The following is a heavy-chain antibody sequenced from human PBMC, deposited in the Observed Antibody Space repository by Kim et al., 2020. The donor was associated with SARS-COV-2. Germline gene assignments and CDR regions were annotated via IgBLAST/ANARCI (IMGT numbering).Heavy chain of an antibody. CDR2: ISGSGGST. D-gene: IGHD1-7*01. CDR3: AKSRGRRTTINWFDP. Sequence: GGSLRLSCAASGFTFSSYAMSWVRQAPGKGLEWVSAISGSGGSTYYADSVKGRFTISRDNSKNTLYLQMNSLRAEDTAVYYCAKSRGRRTTINWFDPWGQGTLVTVSS. J-gene: IGHJ5*02. V-gene: IGHV3-23*01. CDR1: GFTFSSYA.